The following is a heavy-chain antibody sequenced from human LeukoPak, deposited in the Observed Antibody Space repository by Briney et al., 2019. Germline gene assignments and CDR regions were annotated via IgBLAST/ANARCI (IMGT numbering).Heavy chain of an antibody. D-gene: IGHD3-10*01. V-gene: IGHV1-2*02. CDR1: GYTFTGYY. CDR3: ARGRPIGAKTVIIDDY. Sequence: ASVKVCCRISGYTFTGYYVHWVRQAPGQGPEWMGWISPNNGDSKYEQKFQGRVTLTRDTSISTVYMELTSLTSADTGVYFCARGRPIGAKTVIIDDYWGQGSLVTVSS. J-gene: IGHJ4*02. CDR2: ISPNNGDS.